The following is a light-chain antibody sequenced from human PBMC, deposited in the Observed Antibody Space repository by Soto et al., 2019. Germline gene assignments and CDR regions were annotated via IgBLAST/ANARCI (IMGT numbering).Light chain of an antibody. V-gene: IGLV2-11*01. CDR3: CSYAGSDTDV. CDR2: AVN. J-gene: IGLJ2*01. Sequence: QSALTQPRSVSGSPGQSVTISCTGTTSDVGVYNYVSWYQQNPGKAPKLMIYAVNKRPSGVPDRFSGSKSGNTASLTISGLQAEDEADYYCCSYAGSDTDVFGGGIKLTVL. CDR1: TSDVGVYNY.